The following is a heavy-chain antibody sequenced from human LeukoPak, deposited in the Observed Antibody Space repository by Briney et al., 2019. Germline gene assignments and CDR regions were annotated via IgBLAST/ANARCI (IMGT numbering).Heavy chain of an antibody. CDR3: ARLGPKTFYYDSSGYYEGYYFDF. D-gene: IGHD3-22*01. Sequence: GESLKTSFKGSEYSFTSYWLGWVRRIPGKGLGWMGIIYPGDSEARHSPAFKGQVTISADKFISTAYLQWSSLKASDTAMYYCARLGPKTFYYDSSGYYEGYYFDFWGQGTLVTVSS. CDR1: EYSFTSYW. V-gene: IGHV5-51*01. J-gene: IGHJ4*02. CDR2: IYPGDSEA.